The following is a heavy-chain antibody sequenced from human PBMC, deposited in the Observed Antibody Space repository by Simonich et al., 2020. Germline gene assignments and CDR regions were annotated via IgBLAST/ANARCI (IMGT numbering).Heavy chain of an antibody. CDR3: ARSTTGTTAFDI. CDR1: GYTFTSYG. J-gene: IGHJ3*02. V-gene: IGHV1-18*01. Sequence: QVQLVQSGAEVKKPGASVKVSCKASGYTFTSYGISWVRQAPGQGLEWMGRISTYKGNTTYAQKLQGRVTMTTDTSTSTAYMELRSLRSDDTAVYYCARSTTGTTAFDIWGQGTMVTVSS. D-gene: IGHD1-1*01. CDR2: ISTYKGNT.